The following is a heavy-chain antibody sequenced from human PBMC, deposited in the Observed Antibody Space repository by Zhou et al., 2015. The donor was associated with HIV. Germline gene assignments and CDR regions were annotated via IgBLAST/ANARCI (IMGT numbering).Heavy chain of an antibody. J-gene: IGHJ4*02. Sequence: QVQLVQSGAEVKKPGSSVKVSCKASGGTFSSYAISWVRQAPGQGLEWMGIINPSGGSTSYAQKFQGRVTMTRDTSTSTVYMELSSLRSEDTAVYYCARAHYDILTRLPPGAHYFDYWGQGTLVTVSS. CDR1: GGTFSSYA. D-gene: IGHD3-9*01. CDR2: INPSGGST. V-gene: IGHV1-46*01. CDR3: ARAHYDILTRLPPGAHYFDY.